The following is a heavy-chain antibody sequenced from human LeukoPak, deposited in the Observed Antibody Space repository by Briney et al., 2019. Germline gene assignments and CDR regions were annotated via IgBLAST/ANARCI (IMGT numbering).Heavy chain of an antibody. CDR1: GYSFPSYW. Sequence: GESLKISCKGSGYSFPSYWIAWVRQMPGKGLEWMGIINPGDSDTRYSPSFQGQVTISADKSISTAYLQWSSLKASDTAMYYCARQELGDFWNNWGQGTLVTVSS. CDR2: INPGDSDT. J-gene: IGHJ4*02. D-gene: IGHD3-3*01. CDR3: ARQELGDFWNN. V-gene: IGHV5-51*01.